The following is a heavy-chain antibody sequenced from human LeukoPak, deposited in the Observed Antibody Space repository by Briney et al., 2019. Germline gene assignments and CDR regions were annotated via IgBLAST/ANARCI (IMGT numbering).Heavy chain of an antibody. CDR2: IYSSGNT. D-gene: IGHD3-22*01. CDR3: ARALVRYDSSGYYYHYYYYGMDV. Sequence: SETLSLTCTVSGGSISIGNYYWSWIRQPAGKGLEWIGRIYSSGNTNYNPSLKSRVTISIDTSKNQFSLRLTSVTAADTAAYYCARALVRYDSSGYYYHYYYYGMDVWGQGTTVTVSS. V-gene: IGHV4-61*02. J-gene: IGHJ6*02. CDR1: GGSISIGNYY.